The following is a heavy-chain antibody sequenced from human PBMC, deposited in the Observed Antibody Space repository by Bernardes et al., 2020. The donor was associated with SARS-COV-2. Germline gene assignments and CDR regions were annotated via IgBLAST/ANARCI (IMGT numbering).Heavy chain of an antibody. J-gene: IGHJ6*02. Sequence: ASVKVSCKASGYTFTGYYIHWVRQAPGQGLEWMGWINPNSGDTDYAQNFQGWVTMTRDTSISTAYVEVNRLRSDDTAVYYCARDRVGANRPYSSGWTYYYYGMDVWGQGTTVTVSS. CDR2: INPNSGDT. V-gene: IGHV1-2*04. CDR1: GYTFTGYY. D-gene: IGHD6-19*01. CDR3: ARDRVGANRPYSSGWTYYYYGMDV.